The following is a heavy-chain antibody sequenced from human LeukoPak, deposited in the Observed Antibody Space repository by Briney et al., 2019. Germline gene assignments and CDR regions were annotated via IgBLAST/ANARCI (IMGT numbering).Heavy chain of an antibody. V-gene: IGHV4-4*07. CDR2: IYTSGST. CDR1: GVSISSYY. D-gene: IGHD3-10*01. Sequence: PSETLSLTCTVSGVSISSYYWSWLRQPAGKGLEWIGRIYTSGSTNYNPSLKSRVTMSVDTSKNQFSLKLSSVTAADTAVYYCAREGSDYYGSGSYYRSYYYYMDVWGKGTTVTISS. J-gene: IGHJ6*03. CDR3: AREGSDYYGSGSYYRSYYYYMDV.